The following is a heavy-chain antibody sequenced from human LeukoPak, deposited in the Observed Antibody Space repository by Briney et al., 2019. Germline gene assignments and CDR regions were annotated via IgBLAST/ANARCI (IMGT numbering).Heavy chain of an antibody. CDR3: VRGTPTPGMDY. CDR1: GYPFSAHF. D-gene: IGHD1-1*01. CDR2: IDTTTGNP. V-gene: IGHV7-4-1*02. Sequence: ASVTVSCTASGYPFSAHFLNWVRQAPGQGLEWMGNIDTTTGNPRYAQDFTGRFVFSLDTSVSTAYLQITSLKADDTAAYYCVRGTPTPGMDYWGQGTQVTVSS. J-gene: IGHJ4*02.